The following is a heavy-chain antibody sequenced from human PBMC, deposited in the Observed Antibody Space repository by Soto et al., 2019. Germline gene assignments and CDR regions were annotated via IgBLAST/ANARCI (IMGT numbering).Heavy chain of an antibody. CDR1: GFTFTRSA. V-gene: IGHV1-58*02. Sequence: QMQLVQSGPEVKKPGTSVKVSCKASGFTFTRSAIQWVRQARGQRLEWIGRIVIGSGKTNYAQNLQERVTITRDMSTSTAYMELSSLRSEDTAVYYCAADRWELLRADIWGQGTMVTVSS. J-gene: IGHJ3*02. D-gene: IGHD1-26*01. CDR2: IVIGSGKT. CDR3: AADRWELLRADI.